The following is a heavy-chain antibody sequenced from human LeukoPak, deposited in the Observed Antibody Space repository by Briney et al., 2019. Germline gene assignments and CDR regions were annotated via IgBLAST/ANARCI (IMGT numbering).Heavy chain of an antibody. J-gene: IGHJ4*02. V-gene: IGHV4-4*02. Sequence: PSETLSLTCAVSGGSISSSNWWGWVRQPPGKGLEWIGEIYHSGSTNYNPSLKSRVIISGDKSKNQFSLKLSSVTGADTAVYYCARDRHGVTGTTQTFDYWGQGTLVTVSP. D-gene: IGHD1-20*01. CDR3: ARDRHGVTGTTQTFDY. CDR2: IYHSGST. CDR1: GGSISSSNW.